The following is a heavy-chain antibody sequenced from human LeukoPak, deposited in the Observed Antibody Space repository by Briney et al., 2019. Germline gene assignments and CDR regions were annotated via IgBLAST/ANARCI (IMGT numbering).Heavy chain of an antibody. Sequence: TGGSLRLSCAASGFTFDDYGLNWVRQAPGKGLQWVSGINWNGGSTHYADSAKGRFTISRDNVKNSLYLQMNSLRAEDTALYYCARVRVVWDLDDAFDIWGQGTMVTVSS. D-gene: IGHD1-26*01. J-gene: IGHJ3*02. CDR1: GFTFDDYG. CDR2: INWNGGST. CDR3: ARVRVVWDLDDAFDI. V-gene: IGHV3-20*04.